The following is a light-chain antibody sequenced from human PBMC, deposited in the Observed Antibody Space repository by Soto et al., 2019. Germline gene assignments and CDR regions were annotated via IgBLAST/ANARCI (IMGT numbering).Light chain of an antibody. CDR2: DAS. CDR3: QQYILAWT. Sequence: DIRITHSPSRLSASXVVRVTITCRASQSISSWLAWYQQKPGKAPKLLIYDASSLESGVPSRFSGSGSGTEFTLTISSLQPDDFATYYCQQYILAWTFGQGTKVDNK. J-gene: IGKJ1*01. CDR1: QSISSW. V-gene: IGKV1-5*01.